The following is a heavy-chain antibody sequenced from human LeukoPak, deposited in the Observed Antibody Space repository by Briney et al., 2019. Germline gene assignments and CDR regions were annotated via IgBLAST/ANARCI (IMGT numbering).Heavy chain of an antibody. D-gene: IGHD6-13*01. Sequence: GGSLRLSCAASGFTFSSYAMSWVRQAPGKGVEWVSGISGSGGSTYYGDSVKGRFTISRDNSKNTLYLQMNSLRAEDTAVYYCASYIAAAGRGFDYWGQGTLVTVSS. CDR1: GFTFSSYA. J-gene: IGHJ4*02. V-gene: IGHV3-23*01. CDR2: ISGSGGST. CDR3: ASYIAAAGRGFDY.